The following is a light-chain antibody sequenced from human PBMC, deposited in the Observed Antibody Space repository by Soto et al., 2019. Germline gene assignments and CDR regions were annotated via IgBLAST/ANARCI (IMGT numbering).Light chain of an antibody. CDR3: QQRRSSLT. V-gene: IGKV3-11*01. J-gene: IGKJ4*01. Sequence: IVLTQSPATLSLSPGERATLSCRASQSVSTYLAWYQQKSGQAPRLLIYDVSKRATGIPPRFSGSGAGTDFTLTISSLEPEDSATYYCQQRRSSLTFGGGTKVGIK. CDR2: DVS. CDR1: QSVSTY.